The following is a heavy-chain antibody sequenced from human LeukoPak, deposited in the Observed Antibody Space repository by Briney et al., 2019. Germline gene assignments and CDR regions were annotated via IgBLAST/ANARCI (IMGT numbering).Heavy chain of an antibody. V-gene: IGHV3-74*01. Sequence: GGSLRLSCAASGFTFSSYWMHWVRQAPGKGLVWVSRINSDGSSTSYADSVKGRFTISRDNSKNTLYLQMNSLRAEDTAVYYCAKRLRKIAGPYGMDVWGQGTTVTVSS. CDR3: AKRLRKIAGPYGMDV. CDR1: GFTFSSYW. J-gene: IGHJ6*02. CDR2: INSDGSST. D-gene: IGHD2-15*01.